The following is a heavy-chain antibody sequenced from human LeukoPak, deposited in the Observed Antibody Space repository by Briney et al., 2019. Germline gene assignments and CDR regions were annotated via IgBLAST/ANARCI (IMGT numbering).Heavy chain of an antibody. CDR1: GDSVSSNSAA. J-gene: IGHJ4*02. CDR2: TYYRSKWYN. V-gene: IGHV6-1*01. D-gene: IGHD6-19*01. Sequence: SQTLSLTCAISGDSVSSNSAAWNWIRQSPSRGLEWLGRTYYRSKWYNDCAVSVKSRITINPDTSKNQFSLQLNSVTPEDTAVYYCARGRWQWLVQAYYFDYWGQGTLVTVSS. CDR3: ARGRWQWLVQAYYFDY.